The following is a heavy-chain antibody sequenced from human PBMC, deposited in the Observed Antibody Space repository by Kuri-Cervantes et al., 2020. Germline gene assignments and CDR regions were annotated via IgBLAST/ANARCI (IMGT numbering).Heavy chain of an antibody. V-gene: IGHV3-30-3*01. D-gene: IGHD1-26*01. J-gene: IGHJ4*02. CDR1: GFTFSSYA. CDR3: ARDYRGSYTGAHY. Sequence: GESLKISCAASGFTFSSYAMHWVRQAPGKGLEWVADISYDGSNKYYADSVKGRFTISRDNSKNTLYLQMNSLRAEDTAVYYCARDYRGSYTGAHYWGQGTLVTVSS. CDR2: ISYDGSNK.